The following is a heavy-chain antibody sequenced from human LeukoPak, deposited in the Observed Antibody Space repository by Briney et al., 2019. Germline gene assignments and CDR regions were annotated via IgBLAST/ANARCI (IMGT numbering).Heavy chain of an antibody. V-gene: IGHV3-66*01. CDR3: ARDKYCSSTSCRPGGYYYGMDV. J-gene: IGHJ6*02. CDR2: IYSGGST. D-gene: IGHD2-2*01. CDR1: GFTFSSYS. Sequence: GGSLRLSCAASGFTFSSYSMNWVRQAPGKGLEWVSVIYSGGSTYYADSVKGRFTISRDNSKNTLYLQMNSLRAEDTAVYYCARDKYCSSTSCRPGGYYYGMDVWGQGTTVTVSS.